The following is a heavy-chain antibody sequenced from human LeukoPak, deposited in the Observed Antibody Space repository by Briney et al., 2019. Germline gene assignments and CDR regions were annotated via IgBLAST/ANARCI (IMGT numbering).Heavy chain of an antibody. Sequence: GGSLRLSCAASGFTFDDYAMHWVRQAPGKGLEGVSGISWNSGNIGYADSVKGRFTISRDNAKNSLYLQMNSLRAEDMALYYCAKSLHDSSGYYYFDYWGQGTLVTVSS. CDR3: AKSLHDSSGYYYFDY. V-gene: IGHV3-9*03. CDR2: ISWNSGNI. CDR1: GFTFDDYA. J-gene: IGHJ4*02. D-gene: IGHD3-22*01.